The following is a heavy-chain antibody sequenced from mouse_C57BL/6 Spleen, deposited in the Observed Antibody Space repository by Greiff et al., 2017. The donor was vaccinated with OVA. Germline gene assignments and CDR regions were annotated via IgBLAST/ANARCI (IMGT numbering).Heavy chain of an antibody. V-gene: IGHV1-50*01. Sequence: QVQLQQPGAELVKPGASVTLSCKASGYTFTSYWMQWVKQRPGQGLEWIGEIDPSDSYTNYNQKFKGKATLTVDTSSSTAYMQLSSLTSEDSAVYYCAVRLSSGYYFDYWGQGTTLTVSS. CDR2: IDPSDSYT. CDR1: GYTFTSYW. CDR3: AVRLSSGYYFDY. J-gene: IGHJ2*01. D-gene: IGHD3-2*02.